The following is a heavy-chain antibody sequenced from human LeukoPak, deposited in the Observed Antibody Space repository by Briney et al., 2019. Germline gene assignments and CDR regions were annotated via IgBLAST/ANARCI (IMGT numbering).Heavy chain of an antibody. CDR1: GGTFSTDA. V-gene: IGHV1-69*04. CDR2: VIPYLGII. Sequence: ASVKVSCKASGGTFSTDAISWVRQAPGQGLEWMGRVIPYLGIIDYTQKFQGRITISADKSTSTAYMEMNSLTSEDTAVYYCARDTAVAPNSNWFDPWGQGTLVTVSS. J-gene: IGHJ5*02. D-gene: IGHD6-19*01. CDR3: ARDTAVAPNSNWFDP.